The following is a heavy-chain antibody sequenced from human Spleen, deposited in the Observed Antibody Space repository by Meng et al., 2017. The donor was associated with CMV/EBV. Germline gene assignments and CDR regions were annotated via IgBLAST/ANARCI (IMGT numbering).Heavy chain of an antibody. Sequence: ASVKVSCKSSGYTFTDYYIHWVRQAPGQGLEWMGWILPDSGGTDYAQNFQGRVTLTRDTSISTAYMELSRLRSDDMAVYYCARVKRYCTGGSCSSTGYYGMDVWGQGTTVTVSS. V-gene: IGHV1-2*02. CDR1: GYTFTDYY. J-gene: IGHJ6*02. CDR3: ARVKRYCTGGSCSSTGYYGMDV. D-gene: IGHD2-15*01. CDR2: ILPDSGGT.